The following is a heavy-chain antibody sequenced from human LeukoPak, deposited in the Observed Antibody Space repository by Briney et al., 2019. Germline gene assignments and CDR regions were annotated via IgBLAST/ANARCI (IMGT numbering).Heavy chain of an antibody. D-gene: IGHD6-13*01. V-gene: IGHV4-34*01. CDR3: ARGRLAAARRNWFDP. CDR1: GGSFSGYY. CDR2: INHSGST. Sequence: PSETLSLTCAVYGGSFSGYYWSWIRQPPGKGLEWIGEINHSGSTNYNPSLKSRVTISVDTSKNQFSLKLSSVTAADTAVYYCARGRLAAARRNWFDPWGQGTLVIVSS. J-gene: IGHJ5*02.